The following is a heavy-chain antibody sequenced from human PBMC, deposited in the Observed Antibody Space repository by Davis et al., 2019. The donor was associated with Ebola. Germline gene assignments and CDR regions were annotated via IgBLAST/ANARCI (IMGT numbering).Heavy chain of an antibody. CDR3: AKDRTWLRGPWFRGVISPED. D-gene: IGHD3-10*01. J-gene: IGHJ4*02. V-gene: IGHV3-23*01. Sequence: GESLKISCAGTGFIFSSYAMSWVRQAPGKGLEWVSLIGGDGSYTYCADPVKGRFTISRDNSKSTLYLQMNSLRAEDTALYYCAKDRTWLRGPWFRGVISPEDWGQGTLVTVSS. CDR1: GFIFSSYA. CDR2: IGGDGSYT.